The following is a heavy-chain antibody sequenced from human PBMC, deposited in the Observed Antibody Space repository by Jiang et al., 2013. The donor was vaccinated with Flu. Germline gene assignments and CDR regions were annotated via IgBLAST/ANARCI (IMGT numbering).Heavy chain of an antibody. CDR3: ARGRRTSSGYCIDY. CDR2: IYFDDDK. Sequence: KPTQTLTLTCTFSGFSLSDNGVAVGWIRQPPGKPLEWLALIYFDDDKLYSPSLKNRLTITKDTSKNQVVLTMTDVDPVDTSTYYCARGRRTSSGYCIDYWGQGTLVTVSS. V-gene: IGHV2-5*02. CDR1: GFSLSDNGVA. D-gene: IGHD3-22*01. J-gene: IGHJ4*02.